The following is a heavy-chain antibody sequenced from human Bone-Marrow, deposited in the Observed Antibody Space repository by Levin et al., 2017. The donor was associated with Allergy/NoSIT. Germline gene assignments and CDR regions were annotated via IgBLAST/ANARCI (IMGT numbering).Heavy chain of an antibody. D-gene: IGHD2-2*01. J-gene: IGHJ3*02. CDR3: ARDEVVPAAGHRLVGAFDI. CDR2: IYHSGST. Sequence: PSETLSLTCAVSGGSISSSNWWSWVRQPPGKGLEWIGEIYHSGSTNYNPSLKSRVTISVDKSKNQFSLKLSSVTAADTAVYYCARDEVVPAAGHRLVGAFDIWGQGTMVTVSS. CDR1: GGSISSSNW. V-gene: IGHV4-4*02.